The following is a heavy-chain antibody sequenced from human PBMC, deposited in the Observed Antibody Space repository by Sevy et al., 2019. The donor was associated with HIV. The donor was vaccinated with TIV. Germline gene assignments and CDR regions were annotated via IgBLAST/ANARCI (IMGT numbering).Heavy chain of an antibody. CDR2: IRTKPNNYAT. CDR3: TCGYGRFDF. Sequence: GGSLRLSCAASGFTFSDSAMFWVRQASGRGLEWVGRIRTKPNNYATALIASLTDRITSSRDDSKNTTYLKINSLKAEATAVYFCTCGYGRFDFWGQGALVTVSS. J-gene: IGHJ4*02. CDR1: GFTFSDSA. D-gene: IGHD4-17*01. V-gene: IGHV3-73*01.